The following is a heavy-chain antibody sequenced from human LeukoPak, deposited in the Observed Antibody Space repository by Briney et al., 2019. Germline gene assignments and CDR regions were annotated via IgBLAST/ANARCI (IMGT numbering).Heavy chain of an antibody. Sequence: AGGSLRLSCAASGFTFSSYSMNWVRQAPGKGLEWVSYISSSSSTIYYADSVKGRFTISRDNAKNSLYLQMNSLRAEDTAVYYCARWYGGNSGDAFDIWGQGTMVTVSS. CDR2: ISSSSSTI. V-gene: IGHV3-48*01. CDR3: ARWYGGNSGDAFDI. D-gene: IGHD2-21*02. J-gene: IGHJ3*02. CDR1: GFTFSSYS.